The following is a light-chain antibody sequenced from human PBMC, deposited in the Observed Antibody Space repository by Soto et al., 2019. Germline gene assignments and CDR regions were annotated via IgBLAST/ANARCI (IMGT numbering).Light chain of an antibody. CDR3: SSYTSSSTLDVV. CDR1: SSDVGGYNY. CDR2: DVS. Sequence: QSALTQPASVSGSPGQSITISCTGTSSDVGGYNYVSWYQQHPGKAPKLMIYDVSNRPSGVSNRFAGSKSGNTSSLTISGGQAEDEAYYYCSSYTSSSTLDVVFGGGTKHTVL. J-gene: IGLJ2*01. V-gene: IGLV2-14*01.